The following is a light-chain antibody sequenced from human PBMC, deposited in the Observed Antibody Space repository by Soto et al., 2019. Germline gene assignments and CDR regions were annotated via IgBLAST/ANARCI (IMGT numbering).Light chain of an antibody. CDR1: QGISSY. J-gene: IGKJ1*01. V-gene: IGKV1-8*01. CDR2: AAS. CDR3: QQYYSYPPRT. Sequence: AIRMTQSPSSFSASTGDRVTITCRASQGISSYLAWYQQKPGKAPKLLIYAASTLQSVVPSRFSGSGSGTDFTLTISCLQSEDFATYYCQQYYSYPPRTFGQGTEVEIK.